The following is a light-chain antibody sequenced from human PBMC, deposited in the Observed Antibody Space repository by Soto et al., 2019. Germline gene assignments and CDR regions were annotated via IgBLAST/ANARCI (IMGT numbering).Light chain of an antibody. CDR2: RNS. J-gene: IGLJ2*01. CDR1: SSSIGAGYD. Sequence: QSVLTQPPSMSGAPGQRVTISCTGSSSSIGAGYDVHWYQQLPGTAPKLLIYRNSNRPSGFPDRFSGSKSGTSASPAITGLQAEDEADYYCQSYDSSLSAVVFGGGTKLTVL. V-gene: IGLV1-40*01. CDR3: QSYDSSLSAVV.